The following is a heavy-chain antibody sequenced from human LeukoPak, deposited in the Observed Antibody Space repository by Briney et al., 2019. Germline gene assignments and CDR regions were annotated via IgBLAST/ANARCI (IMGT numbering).Heavy chain of an antibody. D-gene: IGHD5-24*01. V-gene: IGHV1-46*01. CDR1: GYTFTSYG. J-gene: IGHJ4*02. CDR3: ARDRRRWLQYFDY. Sequence: ASVKVSCKASGYTFTSYGISWVRQAPGQGLEWMGIINPSGGSTSYAQKFQGRVTMTRDTSTSTVYMELSSLRSEDTAVYYCARDRRRWLQYFDYWGQGTLVTVSS. CDR2: INPSGGST.